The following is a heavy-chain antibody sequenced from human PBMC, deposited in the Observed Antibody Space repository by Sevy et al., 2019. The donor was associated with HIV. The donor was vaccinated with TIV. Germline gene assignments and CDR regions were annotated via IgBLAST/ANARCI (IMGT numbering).Heavy chain of an antibody. CDR3: ARDPRMYGDYHLAYFDS. CDR2: ISGSGSYT. Sequence: GGSLRLSCAASGFTFNNYAMNWVRQAPGKGLEWVSVISGSGSYTYYADSVKGRFTISRDTSKNTLYLQMDSLRAEDTAVYYCARDPRMYGDYHLAYFDSWGQGTLVTVSS. J-gene: IGHJ4*02. V-gene: IGHV3-23*01. CDR1: GFTFNNYA. D-gene: IGHD2-2*01.